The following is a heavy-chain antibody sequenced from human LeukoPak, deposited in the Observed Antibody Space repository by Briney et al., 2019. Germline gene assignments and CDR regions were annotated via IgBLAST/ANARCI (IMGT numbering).Heavy chain of an antibody. CDR2: IKSKTDGGTT. CDR1: GFTFSNAW. V-gene: IGHV3-15*01. CDR3: TTGSSSWSDHDAFDI. D-gene: IGHD6-13*01. Sequence: PGGSLRLSCAASGFTFSNAWMSWVRQAPGKGLEWVGRIKSKTDGGTTDYAAPVKGRFTISRDDSKNTLYLQMNSLKTEDTAVYYCTTGSSSWSDHDAFDIWGQGTMVTVSS. J-gene: IGHJ3*02.